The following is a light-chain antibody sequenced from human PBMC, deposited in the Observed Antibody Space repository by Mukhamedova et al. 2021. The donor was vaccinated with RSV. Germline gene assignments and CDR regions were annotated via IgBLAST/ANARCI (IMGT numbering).Light chain of an antibody. Sequence: WYQRRVHGEAPKILIYTASNLQSGVPSRFSGSGSGTEFTLTINGLQPEDFATYYCQQGYSRVTFGGGTKVE. CDR2: TAS. CDR3: QQGYSRVT. J-gene: IGKJ4*01. V-gene: IGKV1-39*01.